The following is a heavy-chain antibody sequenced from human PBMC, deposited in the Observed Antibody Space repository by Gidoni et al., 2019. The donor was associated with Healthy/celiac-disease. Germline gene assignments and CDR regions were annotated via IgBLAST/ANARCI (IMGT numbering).Heavy chain of an antibody. CDR3: AIIAYSSSSSGFDY. CDR2: ISWTSVSI. J-gene: IGHJ4*02. CDR1: GVTCDDYA. Sequence: EVQLVESGGGLVQPGRSLRLSCAASGVTCDDYAMHGVRQAPGKGLVCVSGISWTSVSIVYADSVKGRFTISRDNAKNSLYLQMNILRAEDTALYYCAIIAYSSSSSGFDYWGQGTLVTVSS. V-gene: IGHV3-9*01. D-gene: IGHD6-6*01.